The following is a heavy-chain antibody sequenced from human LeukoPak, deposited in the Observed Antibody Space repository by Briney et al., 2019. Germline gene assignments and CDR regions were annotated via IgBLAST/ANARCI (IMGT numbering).Heavy chain of an antibody. CDR3: VRDGTTRGKNGCFDY. D-gene: IGHD3-10*01. Sequence: GGSLRLSCAASGFTVSDYYMSWIRQAPGKGLEWISYISSSGTTIYYADSVKGRFTISRDNAKNSLYLQMNSLRAEDTAVYYCVRDGTTRGKNGCFDYWGQGTRVTVSS. J-gene: IGHJ4*02. CDR1: GFTVSDYY. CDR2: ISSSGTTI. V-gene: IGHV3-11*04.